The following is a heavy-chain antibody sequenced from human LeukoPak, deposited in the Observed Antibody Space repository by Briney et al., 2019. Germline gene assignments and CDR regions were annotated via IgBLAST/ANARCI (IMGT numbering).Heavy chain of an antibody. CDR3: ARPGAGGAFDI. J-gene: IGHJ3*02. CDR1: GGTFSSYA. CDR2: IIPILGIA. Sequence: SVKVSCKASGGTFSSYAISWVRQAPGQGLEWMGRIIPILGIANYAQKFQGRVTITADKSTSTAYMELSSLRSEDTAVYYCARPGAGGAFDIWGQGTMVTVSS. V-gene: IGHV1-69*04. D-gene: IGHD3-10*01.